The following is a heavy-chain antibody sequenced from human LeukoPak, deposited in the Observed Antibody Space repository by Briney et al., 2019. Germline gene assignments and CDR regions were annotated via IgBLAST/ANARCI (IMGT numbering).Heavy chain of an antibody. Sequence: PGGSLRLSCAASGFTFRKYNIHWVRQAPGKGLDWVAFIQSDGSNKYYADSVKGRFTISRDNSKNTVYLQMNSLRPEDTAVFYCAKDSGSYGLDPWGQGTPVTVSS. CDR1: GFTFRKYN. V-gene: IGHV3-30*02. D-gene: IGHD3-10*01. J-gene: IGHJ5*02. CDR2: IQSDGSNK. CDR3: AKDSGSYGLDP.